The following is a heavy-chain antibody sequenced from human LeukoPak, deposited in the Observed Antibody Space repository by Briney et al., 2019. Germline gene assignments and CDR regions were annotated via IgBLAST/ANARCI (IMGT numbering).Heavy chain of an antibody. CDR1: GFTFSSYA. J-gene: IGHJ4*02. Sequence: PGGSLRLSCAASGFTFSSYAMSWVRQAPGKGLEWVSAISGSGGSTYYADSVKGRFTISRDNAKNSLYLQMNSLRAEDTAVYYCARDYYYDSSGCFDYWGQGTLVTVSS. CDR3: ARDYYYDSSGCFDY. CDR2: ISGSGGST. V-gene: IGHV3-23*01. D-gene: IGHD3-22*01.